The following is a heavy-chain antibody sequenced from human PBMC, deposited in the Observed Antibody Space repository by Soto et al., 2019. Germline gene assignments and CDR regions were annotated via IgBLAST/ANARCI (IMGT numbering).Heavy chain of an antibody. V-gene: IGHV3-9*01. Sequence: PGGSLRLSCAASGFIFDDYAMHWVRQVPGKGLEWVSAISWNSGTIAYADSVKGRFTISRDNAKNSLYLQMNSLRSEDTALYYCAKDREGSSGCYGMDVWGQGTTVTVSS. CDR1: GFIFDDYA. CDR2: ISWNSGTI. CDR3: AKDREGSSGCYGMDV. J-gene: IGHJ6*02. D-gene: IGHD3-22*01.